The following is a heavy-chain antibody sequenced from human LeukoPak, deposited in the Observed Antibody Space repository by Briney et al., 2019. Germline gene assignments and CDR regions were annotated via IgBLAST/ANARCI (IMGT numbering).Heavy chain of an antibody. J-gene: IGHJ4*02. V-gene: IGHV1-8*02. Sequence: ASVKVSCKASGYTFTGYYMHWVRQATGQGLEWMGWMNPNSGNTGYAQKFQGRVTMTRNTSISTAYMELSSLRSEDTAVYYCARGHGGNRWFGELSSHDYWGQGTLVTVSS. CDR3: ARGHGGNRWFGELSSHDY. D-gene: IGHD3-10*01. CDR1: GYTFTGYY. CDR2: MNPNSGNT.